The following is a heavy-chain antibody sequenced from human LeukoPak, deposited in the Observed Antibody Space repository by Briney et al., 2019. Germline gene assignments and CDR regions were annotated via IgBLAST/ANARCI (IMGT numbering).Heavy chain of an antibody. Sequence: SSETLSLTCTVSGGSISSYYWSWIRQPAGKGLEWIGRIYTSGNTNYNPPFKSRVTMSVDTSKNQFSLKVSSVTAADTAVYYCARDLTDYYELDYWGQGTLVTVSS. V-gene: IGHV4-4*07. CDR1: GGSISSYY. CDR3: ARDLTDYYELDY. J-gene: IGHJ4*02. CDR2: IYTSGNT. D-gene: IGHD3-22*01.